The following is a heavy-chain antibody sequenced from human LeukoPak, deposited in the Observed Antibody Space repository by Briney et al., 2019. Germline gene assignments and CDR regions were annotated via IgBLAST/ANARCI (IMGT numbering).Heavy chain of an antibody. CDR1: GGSISSSSYY. Sequence: PSETLSLTCTVSGGSISSSSYYWGWIRQPPGKGLEWIGSIYYSGSTYYNPSLKSRVTISVDTSKNQFSLKLSSVTAADTAVYYCATTISGYSSGWYWYWFDPWGQGTLVTVSS. CDR3: ATTISGYSSGWYWYWFDP. V-gene: IGHV4-39*07. CDR2: IYYSGST. J-gene: IGHJ5*02. D-gene: IGHD6-19*01.